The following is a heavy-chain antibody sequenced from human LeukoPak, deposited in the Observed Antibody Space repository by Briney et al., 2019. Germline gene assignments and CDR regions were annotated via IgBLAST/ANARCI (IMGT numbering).Heavy chain of an antibody. CDR2: ISGSGGST. J-gene: IGHJ4*02. Sequence: GGSLRLSCAASGFTFSSYAMSWVRQAPGKGLEWVSSISGSGGSTYYADSVKGRFTISRDNSRNTLYLQMNSLRAEDTAVYYCARWYCTGTSCYYDYWGQGTLVTVSS. CDR3: ARWYCTGTSCYYDY. CDR1: GFTFSSYA. D-gene: IGHD2-2*01. V-gene: IGHV3-23*01.